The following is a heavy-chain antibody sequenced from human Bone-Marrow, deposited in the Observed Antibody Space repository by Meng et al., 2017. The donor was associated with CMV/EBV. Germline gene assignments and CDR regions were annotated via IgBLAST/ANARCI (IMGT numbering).Heavy chain of an antibody. V-gene: IGHV3-30*19. CDR1: GFTFSSYG. CDR3: ARPMRTYGQWLPPSP. Sequence: GESLKISCAASGFTFSSYGMHWVRQAPGKGLEWVAVISYDGSNKYYADSVKGRFTISRDNSKNTLYLQMNSLRAEDTAVYYCARPMRTYGQWLPPSPRGQGTLVTVS. D-gene: IGHD6-19*01. J-gene: IGHJ5*02. CDR2: ISYDGSNK.